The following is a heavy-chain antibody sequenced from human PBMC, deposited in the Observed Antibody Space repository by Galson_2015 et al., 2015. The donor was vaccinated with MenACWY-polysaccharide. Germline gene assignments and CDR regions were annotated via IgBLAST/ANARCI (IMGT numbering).Heavy chain of an antibody. CDR1: GFTFTSYL. J-gene: IGHJ4*02. CDR3: ARGYAPDGIAVANVAIDY. V-gene: IGHV1-8*01. CDR2: INPNSGNT. Sequence: VSWNAFGFTFTSYLVNWVRPATRQGLGWMGWINPNSGNTVYPQKCQGRVTMIRITTISTAYMELSSLRSEGTAVDYCARGYAPDGIAVANVAIDYWGQGTLVTVSS. D-gene: IGHD6-19*01.